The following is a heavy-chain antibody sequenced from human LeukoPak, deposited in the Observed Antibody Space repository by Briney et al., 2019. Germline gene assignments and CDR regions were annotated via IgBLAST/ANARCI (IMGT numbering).Heavy chain of an antibody. V-gene: IGHV3-21*01. J-gene: IGHJ3*02. CDR2: ISTTGDM. D-gene: IGHD2-2*01. CDR1: GFTFSRYK. Sequence: GGSLRLSCAASGFTFSRYKMNWVRQAPGKGLELVSDISTTGDMNYADSVKGRFTISRDNAKNSLDLQMNSLRAEDTAVYYCARIIVVVPAAIGDAFDIWGQGTMVTVSS. CDR3: ARIIVVVPAAIGDAFDI.